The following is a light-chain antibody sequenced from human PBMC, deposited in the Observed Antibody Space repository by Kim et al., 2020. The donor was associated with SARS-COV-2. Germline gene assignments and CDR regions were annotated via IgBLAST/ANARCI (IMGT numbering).Light chain of an antibody. V-gene: IGLV2-23*02. CDR3: CSYAGSTTYVV. Sequence: QSFSISWSGTSSDVVSYSLVSWYQQRAGKAPKILIFEVTKRPSGVSDRFSGSKSGNTASLTISGLQGEDEANYYCCSYAGSTTYVVFGGGTQLTVL. J-gene: IGLJ2*01. CDR2: EVT. CDR1: SSDVVSYSL.